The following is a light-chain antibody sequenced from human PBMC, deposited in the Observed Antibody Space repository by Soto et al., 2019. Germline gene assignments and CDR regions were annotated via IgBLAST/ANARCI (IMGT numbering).Light chain of an antibody. CDR3: QQCYGSPRT. CDR2: AAS. Sequence: DIQMTQSPSTLSASVGDRVTITCRASQSISTYLNWYQQKLGKAPTLLIYAASSLQSGVPSRFRGGGSGTDFTLTISILQPEDFATYFCQQCYGSPRTFGQGTKV. J-gene: IGKJ1*01. V-gene: IGKV1-39*01. CDR1: QSISTY.